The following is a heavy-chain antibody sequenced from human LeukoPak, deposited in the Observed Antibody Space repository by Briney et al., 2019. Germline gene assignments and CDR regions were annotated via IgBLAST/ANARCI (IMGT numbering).Heavy chain of an antibody. J-gene: IGHJ5*02. D-gene: IGHD2-15*01. CDR1: GFTFSSYG. Sequence: GGSLRLSCAASGFTFSSYGMHWVRQAPGKGLEWVAVTWYDGSNKYYADSVKGRFTISRDNSKNTLYLQMNSLRAEDTAVYYCARDSSPGYCSGGSCPFDPWGQGTLVTVSS. CDR3: ARDSSPGYCSGGSCPFDP. CDR2: TWYDGSNK. V-gene: IGHV3-33*01.